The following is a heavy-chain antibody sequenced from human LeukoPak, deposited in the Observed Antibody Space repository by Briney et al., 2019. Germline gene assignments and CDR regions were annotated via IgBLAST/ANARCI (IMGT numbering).Heavy chain of an antibody. D-gene: IGHD1-26*01. Sequence: TPGESLKISCKGSGYSFTSYWIGWVGQMPGKGLEWMGIIYPGDSDTRYSPSFQGQVTISADKSISTAYLQWSSLKASDTAMYYCARHGRVDVQWEPLGYWGQGTLVTVSS. CDR3: ARHGRVDVQWEPLGY. V-gene: IGHV5-51*01. CDR1: GYSFTSYW. J-gene: IGHJ4*02. CDR2: IYPGDSDT.